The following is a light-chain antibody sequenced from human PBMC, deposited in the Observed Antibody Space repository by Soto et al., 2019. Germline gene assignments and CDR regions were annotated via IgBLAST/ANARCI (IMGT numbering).Light chain of an antibody. J-gene: IGKJ5*01. Sequence: EIVLTQSPGTLSLSPGERATLSCRARQSVRSNYLAWYQQKPGQAPRLLIYGASSRATGIPDMFSGSGSGTDFTLTISRLEPEDCAVYYCQHYGSSLAITFGQGTRLEIK. CDR3: QHYGSSLAIT. CDR1: QSVRSNY. CDR2: GAS. V-gene: IGKV3-20*01.